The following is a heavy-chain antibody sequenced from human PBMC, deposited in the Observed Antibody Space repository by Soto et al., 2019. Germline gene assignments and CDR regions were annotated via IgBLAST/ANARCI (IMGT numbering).Heavy chain of an antibody. D-gene: IGHD3-3*01. CDR2: ISSSSSYI. CDR3: ARDFVPGSSFFCSCGPTEVLYF. CDR1: GFTFSSYS. V-gene: IGHV3-21*01. Sequence: GSLRLSCAASGFTFSSYSMNWVRQAPGKGLEWVSSISSSSSYIYYADSVKGRFTISRDNAKNSLYLQMNSLGAEDTAVYYCARDFVPGSSFFCSCGPTEVLYFWGQGTSVIVSS. J-gene: IGHJ6*01.